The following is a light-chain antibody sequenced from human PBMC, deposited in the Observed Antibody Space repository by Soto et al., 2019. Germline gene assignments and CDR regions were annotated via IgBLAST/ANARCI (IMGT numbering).Light chain of an antibody. CDR3: QQYNNWPRT. CDR1: QSVSSN. J-gene: IGKJ1*01. CDR2: GAF. V-gene: IGKV3-15*01. Sequence: EIVMTQSPATLSVSPGERATLSCRASQSVSSNLAWYQQKPGQAPRLLIYGAFTRATGIPVRFSGSGSGTEFTLTISSLQSEEFAVYYCQQYNNWPRTFGQGTKVEIK.